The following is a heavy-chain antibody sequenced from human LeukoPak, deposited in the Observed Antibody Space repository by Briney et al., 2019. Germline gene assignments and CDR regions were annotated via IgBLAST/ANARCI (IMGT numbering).Heavy chain of an antibody. CDR1: GFTFSSYW. J-gene: IGHJ4*02. V-gene: IGHV3-74*01. Sequence: GGSLRLSCAASGFTFSSYWMHWVRQAPGKGLVWVSRINSDGSSTSYADSVKGRFTISRDNAKNTLYLQMNSLRAEDTAAYYCARTPIERLLWFGELGYWGQGTLVTVSS. CDR3: ARTPIERLLWFGELGY. D-gene: IGHD3-10*01. CDR2: INSDGSST.